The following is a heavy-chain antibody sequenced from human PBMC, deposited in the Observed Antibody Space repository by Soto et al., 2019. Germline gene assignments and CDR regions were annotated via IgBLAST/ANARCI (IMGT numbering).Heavy chain of an antibody. J-gene: IGHJ5*02. D-gene: IGHD6-13*01. CDR2: IYYSGST. Sequence: TLALTCTVSGGSISSYYWSWIRQPPGKGLEWIGYIYYSGSTNYNPSLKSRVTISVDTSKNQFSLKLSSVTAADTAVYYCARSSSWSNWFDPWGQGTLVTVSS. V-gene: IGHV4-59*01. CDR3: ARSSSWSNWFDP. CDR1: GGSISSYY.